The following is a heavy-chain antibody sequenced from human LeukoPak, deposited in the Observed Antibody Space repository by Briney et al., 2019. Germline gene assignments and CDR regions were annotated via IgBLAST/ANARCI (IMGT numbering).Heavy chain of an antibody. V-gene: IGHV1-3*01. D-gene: IGHD2-2*01. CDR2: INGGYGNT. Sequence: GASVKVSCKTSGYTFSTYAIQWVRQAPGQRLEWMGWINGGYGNTKFSQKFQGRVTITRDTSARSSYMELSSLRSEDTAVYYCARSYIVVVPAVYFDYWGRGTLVTVSS. CDR3: ARSYIVVVPAVYFDY. CDR1: GYTFSTYA. J-gene: IGHJ4*02.